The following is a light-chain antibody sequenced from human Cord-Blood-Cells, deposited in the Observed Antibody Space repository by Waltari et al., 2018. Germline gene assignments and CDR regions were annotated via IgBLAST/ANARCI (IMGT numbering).Light chain of an antibody. V-gene: IGLV2-11*01. CDR3: CSYAGSYTYVV. Sequence: QSALTQPRSVSGSPGQSVTISCTGTSSDVGGYNYVSWYQQPPGKAPKLMIYDVSKRPSGVPDRFSGSKSGNTASLTISGLQAEDEADYYCCSYAGSYTYVVFGGG. J-gene: IGLJ2*01. CDR2: DVS. CDR1: SSDVGGYNY.